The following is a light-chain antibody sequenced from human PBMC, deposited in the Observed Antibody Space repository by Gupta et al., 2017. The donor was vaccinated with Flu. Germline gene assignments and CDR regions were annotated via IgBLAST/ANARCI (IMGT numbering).Light chain of an antibody. CDR1: QSISSY. V-gene: IGKV1-39*01. CDR2: AAS. Sequence: DLQMTQSPSSLSASVGDRVTITCRASQSISSYLNWYQQKPGKAPKLLIYAASSLQSGVPSRFSGSGSGTEFTLTISSLQPEDFATYYCQQSYSTPRTFGHGTKVDIK. CDR3: QQSYSTPRT. J-gene: IGKJ3*01.